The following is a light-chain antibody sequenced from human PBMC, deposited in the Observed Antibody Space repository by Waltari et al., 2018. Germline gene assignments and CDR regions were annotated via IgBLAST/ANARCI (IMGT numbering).Light chain of an antibody. V-gene: IGLV1-44*01. CDR2: SNN. CDR1: SSSIGSNT. J-gene: IGLJ3*02. Sequence: QSVLTQPPSASGTPGQRVTISCSGRSSSIGSNTVNWYQQLPGTAPKLLIYSNNQRPSGGPDRFSVSKSGTSASLAISGLQSEDEADYHCAAWDDSLSGWVFGGGTKLTVL. CDR3: AAWDDSLSGWV.